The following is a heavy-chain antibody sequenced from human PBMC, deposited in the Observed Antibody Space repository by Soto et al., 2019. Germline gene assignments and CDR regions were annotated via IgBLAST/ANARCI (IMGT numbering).Heavy chain of an antibody. Sequence: QVQLVQSGAEVRKPGSSVKVSCKASGGTFTTYDISWVRQAPGQGLEWMGGIIPLFDATKYAQKFQGRVTITADKSTGTAYMELSSLRSADTAMSYCARDRSSSWYNGTFYFDSWGQGTLVTVSS. V-gene: IGHV1-69*06. CDR1: GGTFTTYD. D-gene: IGHD6-19*01. CDR3: ARDRSSSWYNGTFYFDS. J-gene: IGHJ4*02. CDR2: IIPLFDAT.